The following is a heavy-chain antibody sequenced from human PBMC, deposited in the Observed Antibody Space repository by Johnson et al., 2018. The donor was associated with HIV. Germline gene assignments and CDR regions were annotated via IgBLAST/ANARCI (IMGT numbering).Heavy chain of an antibody. CDR1: GFTFSSFA. CDR2: ISYDGSNK. V-gene: IGHV3-30*04. Sequence: VQLVESGGGVVQPGRSLRLSCAASGFTFSSFAMHWVRQAPGKGLEWVAVISYDGSNKNYADSVKGRFSISRDNSKNTLHLQMNSLRAEDTAVYYCAKTCGGDCWGAFDIWGQGTMVTVSS. J-gene: IGHJ3*02. D-gene: IGHD2-21*01. CDR3: AKTCGGDCWGAFDI.